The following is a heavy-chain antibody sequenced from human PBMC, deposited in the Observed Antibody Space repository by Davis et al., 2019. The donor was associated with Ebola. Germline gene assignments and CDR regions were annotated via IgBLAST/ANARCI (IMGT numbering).Heavy chain of an antibody. D-gene: IGHD4-17*01. V-gene: IGHV3-30-3*01. CDR1: GFTFSSYA. CDR2: ISYDGSNK. Sequence: PGGSLRLSCAASGFTFSSYAMHWVRQAPGKGLEWVAVISYDGSNKYYADSVKGRFTISRDNSKNTLYLQMNSLRAEDTAVYYCARAETDGDYLPGAFDIWGQGTMVTVSS. CDR3: ARAETDGDYLPGAFDI. J-gene: IGHJ3*02.